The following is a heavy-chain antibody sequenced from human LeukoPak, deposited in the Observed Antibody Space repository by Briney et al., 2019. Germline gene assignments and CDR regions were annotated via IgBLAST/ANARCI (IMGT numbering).Heavy chain of an antibody. J-gene: IGHJ4*02. CDR3: AREGRILWFGELTLRY. D-gene: IGHD3-10*01. CDR2: INAGNGYT. Sequence: GASVKVSCKASGYTFTSYAMHWVRQAPGQRLEWMGWINAGNGYTKYSQKFQGRVTITRDTSASTAYMELSSLRSEDTAVYYCAREGRILWFGELTLRYWGQGTLVTVSS. V-gene: IGHV1-3*01. CDR1: GYTFTSYA.